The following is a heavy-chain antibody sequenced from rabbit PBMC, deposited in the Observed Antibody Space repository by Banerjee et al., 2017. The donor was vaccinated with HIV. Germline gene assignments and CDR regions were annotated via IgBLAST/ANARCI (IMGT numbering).Heavy chain of an antibody. CDR1: GFDISTYH. CDR3: ARDDAGNKYYYFNL. D-gene: IGHD4-2*01. V-gene: IGHV1S45*01. J-gene: IGHJ4*01. CDR2: IDAGSSGST. Sequence: QEQLEETGGGLVQPGGSLTLSCTASGFDISTYHMCWVRQAPGKGLEWIARIDAGSSGSTYYASWARGRFTISRPSSTTVTLQMTSLTAADTATYFCARDDAGNKYYYFNLWGQGTLVTVS.